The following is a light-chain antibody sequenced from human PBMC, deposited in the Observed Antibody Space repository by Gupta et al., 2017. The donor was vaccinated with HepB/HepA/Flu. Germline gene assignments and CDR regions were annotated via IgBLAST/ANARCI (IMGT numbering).Light chain of an antibody. V-gene: IGLV1-40*01. CDR2: DNN. CDR1: SSNIGAGYE. J-gene: IGLJ2*01. CDR3: QSYDHMRDGYVV. Sequence: QSVLTQPPSVSGAPGQRVTISCTGTSSNIGAGYEVHWYQHLPGAAPKLLIYDNNNRPSGVPERFSGSKSGASASLAITGLQPEDEADYYCQSYDHMRDGYVVFGGGTKLTVL.